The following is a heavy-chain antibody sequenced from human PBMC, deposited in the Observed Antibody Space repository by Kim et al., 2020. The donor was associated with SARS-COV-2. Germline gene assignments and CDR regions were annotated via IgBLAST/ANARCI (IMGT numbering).Heavy chain of an antibody. J-gene: IGHJ4*02. Sequence: GGSLRLSCAASGFTFSNAWMSWVRQAPGKGLEWVGRIKSKTDGGTTDYAAPVKGRFTISRDDSKNMLYLQMNSLKTEDTAMYYCTTADYVWGSYRDWGQGTLVTVSS. CDR3: TTADYVWGSYRD. D-gene: IGHD3-16*02. CDR1: GFTFSNAW. V-gene: IGHV3-15*01. CDR2: IKSKTDGGTT.